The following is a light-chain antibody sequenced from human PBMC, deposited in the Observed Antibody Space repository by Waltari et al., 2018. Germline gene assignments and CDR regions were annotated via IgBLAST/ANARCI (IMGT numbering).Light chain of an antibody. Sequence: EIVLTQSPSTLSVSPGERSILSCMASQTISYNLAWYQQRPGQPPRLLIYGASARAAAIPVRFSGSGSGTEFTLTISGLQSEDFAVYYCQHYHQWPPYTFGQGTKVE. CDR3: QHYHQWPPYT. CDR1: QTISYN. J-gene: IGKJ2*01. V-gene: IGKV3-15*01. CDR2: GAS.